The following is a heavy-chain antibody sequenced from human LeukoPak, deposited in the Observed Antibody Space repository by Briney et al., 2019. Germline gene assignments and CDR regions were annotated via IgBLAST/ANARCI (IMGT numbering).Heavy chain of an antibody. CDR1: GFTFSDYY. CDR2: ISSSSSTI. V-gene: IGHV3-11*04. CDR3: ARARRQWLVAYWYFDL. J-gene: IGHJ2*01. Sequence: GGSLRLSCAASGFTFSDYYMSWIRQAPGKGLEWVSYISSSSSTIYYADSVKGRFTISRDNAKNSLYLQMNSLRAEDTAVYYCARARRQWLVAYWYFDLWGRGTLVTVSS. D-gene: IGHD6-19*01.